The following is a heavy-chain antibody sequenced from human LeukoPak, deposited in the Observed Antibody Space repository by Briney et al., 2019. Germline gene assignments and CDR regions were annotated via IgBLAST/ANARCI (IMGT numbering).Heavy chain of an antibody. Sequence: PGRSLRLSCAVSAFTFSSYGMHWVRQAPGKGLEWVAVIWYDGSNKYYADSVKGRFTISRDNSKNSLYLQMDSLGAEDTAVYYCATDLYYDSSGGDLWGRGTLVTVSS. CDR2: IWYDGSNK. D-gene: IGHD3-22*01. V-gene: IGHV3-33*01. CDR1: AFTFSSYG. J-gene: IGHJ2*01. CDR3: ATDLYYDSSGGDL.